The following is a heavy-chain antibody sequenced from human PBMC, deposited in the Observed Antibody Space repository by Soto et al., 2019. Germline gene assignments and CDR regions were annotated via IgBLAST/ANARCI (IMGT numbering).Heavy chain of an antibody. J-gene: IGHJ6*02. Sequence: SETLSLTCSVSGGSVSNKTYYWSWIRQPPGKRLEWIGYVYYSGTTNYNPSLKSRVTISVDPSKNQFSLKLSSVTAADTAVYYCARSYTPGLVLWFGASDVWGQGTTVTVSS. D-gene: IGHD3-10*01. CDR2: VYYSGTT. CDR1: GGSVSNKTYY. CDR3: ARSYTPGLVLWFGASDV. V-gene: IGHV4-61*01.